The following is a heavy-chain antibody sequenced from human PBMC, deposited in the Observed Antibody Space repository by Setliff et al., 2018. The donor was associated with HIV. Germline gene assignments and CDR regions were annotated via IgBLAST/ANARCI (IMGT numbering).Heavy chain of an antibody. J-gene: IGHJ4*02. Sequence: ASVKVSCKAFGYTLINYAIHWVRQAPGQGLEWMGWIDPGSGNTKYSQKFQGRVTITSDTSASTAYMELTRLRSEDTAIYYCAPVTTTGLDYWGQGTLVTVSS. CDR3: APVTTTGLDY. D-gene: IGHD4-17*01. CDR1: GYTLINYA. CDR2: IDPGSGNT. V-gene: IGHV1-3*01.